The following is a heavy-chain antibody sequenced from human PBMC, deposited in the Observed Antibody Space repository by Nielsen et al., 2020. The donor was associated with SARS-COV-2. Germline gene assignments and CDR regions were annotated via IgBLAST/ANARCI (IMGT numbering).Heavy chain of an antibody. V-gene: IGHV3-74*01. CDR1: AFTFSTYW. D-gene: IGHD3-3*01. J-gene: IGHJ4*02. Sequence: GESLKISCAASAFTFSTYWMHWVRQAPGKGLVWVSRINSDGSSTSYADSVKGRFTISRDNSKNTLYLQMNSLRAEDTAVYYCAKFGNFWSGYYTHPDYWGQGTLVTVSS. CDR2: INSDGSST. CDR3: AKFGNFWSGYYTHPDY.